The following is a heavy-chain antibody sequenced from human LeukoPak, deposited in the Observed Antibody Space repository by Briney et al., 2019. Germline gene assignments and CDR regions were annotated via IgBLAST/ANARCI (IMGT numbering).Heavy chain of an antibody. J-gene: IGHJ3*02. Sequence: GGSLRLSCATCGFTYSSYWMSCVRQAPGKGLEWVANINQDGSGKYYVDSVKGRFTISRDNAKNSLYLQMNSLRAEDTAVYYCARAVLLWFGEFTGDAFDIWAQGTMVTVSS. CDR3: ARAVLLWFGEFTGDAFDI. D-gene: IGHD3-10*01. V-gene: IGHV3-7*01. CDR2: INQDGSGK. CDR1: GFTYSSYW.